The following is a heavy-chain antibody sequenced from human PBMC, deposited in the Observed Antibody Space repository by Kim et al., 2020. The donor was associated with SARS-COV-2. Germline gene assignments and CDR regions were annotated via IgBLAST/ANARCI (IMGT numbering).Heavy chain of an antibody. V-gene: IGHV5-10-1*01. Sequence: YSPAFQGHVTISADKSISTAYLQWSSLKASDTAMYYCARHRVFGGYYIDYWGQGTLVTVSS. CDR3: ARHRVFGGYYIDY. D-gene: IGHD3-3*01. J-gene: IGHJ4*02.